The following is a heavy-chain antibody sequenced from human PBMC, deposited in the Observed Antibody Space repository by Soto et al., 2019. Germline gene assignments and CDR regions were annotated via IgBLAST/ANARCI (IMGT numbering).Heavy chain of an antibody. V-gene: IGHV4-34*01. J-gene: IGHJ4*02. CDR3: ARGPSNYYNWNYRYYFDY. Sequence: QVQLQQWGAGLLKPSETPSLTCAVYGGSFSGYYWSWIRQPPGKGLEWIGEINHSGSTNYNPSLKSRVTISVDTSKNQFSLKLSSVTAADTAVYYCARGPSNYYNWNYRYYFDYWGQGTLVTVSS. D-gene: IGHD1-7*01. CDR1: GGSFSGYY. CDR2: INHSGST.